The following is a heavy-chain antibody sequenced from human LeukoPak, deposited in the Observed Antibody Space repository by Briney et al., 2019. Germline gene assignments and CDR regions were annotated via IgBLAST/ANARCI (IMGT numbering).Heavy chain of an antibody. CDR3: ARDLVGATTSPFDY. CDR2: IYTSGST. J-gene: IGHJ4*02. V-gene: IGHV4-4*07. CDR1: GGSISGYY. Sequence: TSETLSLTCTVSGGSISGYYWSWIRQPAGKGLEWIGRIYTSGSTNYNPSLKSRVTMSVDTSKNQFSLKLSSVTAAHTAVYYCARDLVGATTSPFDYWGQGTLVTVSS. D-gene: IGHD1-26*01.